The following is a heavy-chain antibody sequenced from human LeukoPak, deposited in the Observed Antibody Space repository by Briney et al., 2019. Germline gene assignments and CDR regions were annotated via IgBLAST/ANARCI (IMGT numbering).Heavy chain of an antibody. CDR2: INHTGST. V-gene: IGHV4-38-2*02. CDR3: ARGLGVIGSGTLFDY. J-gene: IGHJ4*02. Sequence: SETLSLTCTVSGYSISSGYYWGWIRQPPGKGLEWIGEINHTGSTSYNPSLKSRVTISVDTSKNQFSLKLNSVTAADTAVYYCARGLGVIGSGTLFDYWGQGTLVTVSS. CDR1: GYSISSGYY. D-gene: IGHD3-10*01.